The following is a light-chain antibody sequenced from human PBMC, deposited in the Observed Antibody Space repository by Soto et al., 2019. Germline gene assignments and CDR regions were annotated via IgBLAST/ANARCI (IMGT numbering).Light chain of an antibody. CDR3: QQYGSSRVTT. J-gene: IGKJ5*01. CDR1: QSVTGSY. V-gene: IGKV3-20*01. Sequence: GLTQSPGTLSLSPGDRATLSCRAIQSVTGSYLAWYQQKLGQAPRLLIFGASSRATGIPDRFSGSGSGTDFTLTISRLEPEDFAVYYCQQYGSSRVTTFGQRGRPAIK. CDR2: GAS.